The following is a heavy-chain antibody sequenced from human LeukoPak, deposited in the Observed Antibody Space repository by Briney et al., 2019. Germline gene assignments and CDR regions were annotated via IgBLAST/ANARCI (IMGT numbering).Heavy chain of an antibody. Sequence: GGSLRLSCAASGFTFSSYEMNWVRQAPGKGLEWVSYISSSGSTIYYADSVKGRFTISRDNAKNSLYPQMNSLRAEDTAVYYCARDRRGSWYVNWFDPWGQGTLVTVSS. CDR3: ARDRRGSWYVNWFDP. CDR1: GFTFSSYE. D-gene: IGHD6-13*01. V-gene: IGHV3-48*03. J-gene: IGHJ5*02. CDR2: ISSSGSTI.